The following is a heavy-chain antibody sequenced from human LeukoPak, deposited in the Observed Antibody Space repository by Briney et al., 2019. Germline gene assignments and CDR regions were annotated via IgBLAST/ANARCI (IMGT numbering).Heavy chain of an antibody. CDR2: INPNSGGT. J-gene: IGHJ3*02. D-gene: IGHD6-13*01. CDR1: GGTFSSYA. V-gene: IGHV1-2*04. CDR3: ASIAAAGDAFDI. Sequence: GASVKVSCKASGGTFSSYAISWVRQAPGQGLEWMGWINPNSGGTNYAQKFQGWVTMTRDTSISTAYMELSRLRSDDTAVYYCASIAAAGDAFDIWGQGTMVTVSS.